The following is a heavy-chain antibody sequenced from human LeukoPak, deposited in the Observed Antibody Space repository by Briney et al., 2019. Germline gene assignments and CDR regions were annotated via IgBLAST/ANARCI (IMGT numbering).Heavy chain of an antibody. V-gene: IGHV4-59*01. Sequence: PSETLSLTCTVSGGSISSSYYWSWIRQPPGKGLEWIGYISYSGSTKYNPSLKSRVTISGDTPKNQFSLKLTSVTAADTAVYYCARVFPDYSDYGYWFDPWGQGALVTVS. D-gene: IGHD4-11*01. CDR1: GGSISSSYY. J-gene: IGHJ5*02. CDR3: ARVFPDYSDYGYWFDP. CDR2: ISYSGST.